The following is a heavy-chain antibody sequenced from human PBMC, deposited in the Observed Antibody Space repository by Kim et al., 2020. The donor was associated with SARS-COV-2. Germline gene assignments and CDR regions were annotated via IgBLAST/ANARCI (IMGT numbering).Heavy chain of an antibody. CDR1: GFTFSSYG. V-gene: IGHV3-33*01. CDR3: ARFIAARPQLHYYYYGMDV. CDR2: IWYDGSNK. D-gene: IGHD6-6*01. J-gene: IGHJ6*02. Sequence: GGSLRLSCAASGFTFSSYGMHWVRQAPGKGLEWMAVIWYDGSNKYYADSVKGRFTISRDNSKNTLYLQMNSLRAEDTAVYYCARFIAARPQLHYYYYGMDVWGQGTTVTVSS.